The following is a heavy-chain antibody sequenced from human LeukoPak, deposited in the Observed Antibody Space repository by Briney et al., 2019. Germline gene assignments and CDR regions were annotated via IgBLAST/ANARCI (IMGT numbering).Heavy chain of an antibody. CDR2: INHSGST. D-gene: IGHD6-13*01. V-gene: IGHV4-31*03. CDR3: ARALSSSLGV. CDR1: GGSISSGGYY. J-gene: IGHJ6*02. Sequence: PSETLSLTCTVSGGSISSGGYYWSWIRQHPGKGLEWIGEINHSGSTNYNPSLKSRVTISVDTSKNQFSLKLSSVTAADTAVYYCARALSSSLGVWGQGTTVTVSS.